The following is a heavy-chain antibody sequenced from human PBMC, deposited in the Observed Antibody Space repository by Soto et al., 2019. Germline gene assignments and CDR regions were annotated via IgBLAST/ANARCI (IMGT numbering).Heavy chain of an antibody. J-gene: IGHJ6*02. CDR3: AAATIFGVVMDYYYYYGMDV. CDR1: GFTFTSSA. D-gene: IGHD3-3*01. Sequence: SVKVSCKAPGFTFTSSAVQWVRQARGQRLEWIGWIVVGSGNTNYAQKFQERVTITRDMSTSTAYMELSSLRSEDTAVYYCAAATIFGVVMDYYYYYGMDVWGQGTTVTVSS. V-gene: IGHV1-58*01. CDR2: IVVGSGNT.